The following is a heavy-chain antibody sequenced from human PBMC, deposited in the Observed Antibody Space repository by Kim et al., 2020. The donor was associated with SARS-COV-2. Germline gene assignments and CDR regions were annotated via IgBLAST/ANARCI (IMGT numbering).Heavy chain of an antibody. CDR3: ARGAIFGNNYFDS. V-gene: IGHV5-51*01. Sequence: YSPSFQGQVTISADMSINTAYLQWSNLKASDTAIFYCARGAIFGNNYFDSWGQGTLVTVSP. D-gene: IGHD3-3*02. J-gene: IGHJ4*02.